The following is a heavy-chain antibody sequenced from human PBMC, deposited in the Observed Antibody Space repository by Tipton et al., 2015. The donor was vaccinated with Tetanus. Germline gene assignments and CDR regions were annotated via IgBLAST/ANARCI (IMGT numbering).Heavy chain of an antibody. J-gene: IGHJ4*02. Sequence: LRLSCTVSGGSISSTSYYWAWIRQPPGKGLEWIGTMYNSGATYYNPSLKGRVTISGDTSKNLFSLTSVTASDTAVYYCARPEASGRARGFDIWGQGALVTVSS. D-gene: IGHD3-10*01. CDR1: GGSISSTSYY. CDR3: ARPEASGRARGFDI. CDR2: MYNSGAT. V-gene: IGHV4-39*02.